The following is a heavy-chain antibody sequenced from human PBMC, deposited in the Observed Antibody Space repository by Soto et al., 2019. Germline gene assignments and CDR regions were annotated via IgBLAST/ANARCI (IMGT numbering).Heavy chain of an antibody. D-gene: IGHD3-3*01. CDR1: GVNFRSYA. CDR2: ISGSGGST. J-gene: IGHJ4*02. V-gene: IGHV3-23*01. Sequence: GGSLRLSCTASGVNFRSYAMSWVRQAPGKGLEWVSAISGSGGSTYYADSVKGRFTISRDNSKNTLYLQMNSLRAEDTAVYYCAKDHITIFGVVMNYWGQGTLVTVSS. CDR3: AKDHITIFGVVMNY.